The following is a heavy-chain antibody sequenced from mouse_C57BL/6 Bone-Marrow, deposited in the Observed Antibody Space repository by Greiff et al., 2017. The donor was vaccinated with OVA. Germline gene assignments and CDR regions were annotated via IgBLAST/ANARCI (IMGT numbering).Heavy chain of an antibody. CDR2: ISSGSSTI. J-gene: IGHJ4*01. CDR3: ARVYDGYYDYYAMDY. CDR1: GFTFSDYG. V-gene: IGHV5-17*01. D-gene: IGHD2-3*01. Sequence: EVQRVESGGGLVKPGGSLKLSCAASGFTFSDYGMHWVRQAPEKGLEWVAYISSGSSTIYYADTVKGRFTISRDNAKNTLFLQMTSLRSEDTAMYYCARVYDGYYDYYAMDYWGQGTSVTVSS.